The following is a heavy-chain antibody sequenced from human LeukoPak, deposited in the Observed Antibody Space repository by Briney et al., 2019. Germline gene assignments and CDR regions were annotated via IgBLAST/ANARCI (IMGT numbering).Heavy chain of an antibody. CDR1: GFTVSSNY. V-gene: IGHV3-53*04. CDR2: IYSGGST. Sequence: GGSLRLSCAASGFTVSSNYMSWVRQAPGEGLEGVSVIYSGGSTYYADSVKGRFTISRHNSKNTLYLQMNSLRAEDTAVYYCARDRLLWFGEPPRWYYYGMDVWGQGTTVTVSS. D-gene: IGHD3-10*01. J-gene: IGHJ6*02. CDR3: ARDRLLWFGEPPRWYYYGMDV.